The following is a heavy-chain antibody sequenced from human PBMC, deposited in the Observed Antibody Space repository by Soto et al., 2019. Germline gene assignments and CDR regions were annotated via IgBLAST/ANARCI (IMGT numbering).Heavy chain of an antibody. CDR1: GFTFSNYW. J-gene: IGHJ4*02. V-gene: IGHV3-74*01. Sequence: EVQLVESGGGLVQPGGSLRLSCAASGFTFSNYWMHWVRQVPGQGLVWVSRINDDGSSTSYANSVRGRFTISRDSAKNTLYLQMNSLSAEDTAVYYCVRVAYCGGDCHPKWGQGTLVTVSS. CDR3: VRVAYCGGDCHPK. CDR2: INDDGSST. D-gene: IGHD2-21*02.